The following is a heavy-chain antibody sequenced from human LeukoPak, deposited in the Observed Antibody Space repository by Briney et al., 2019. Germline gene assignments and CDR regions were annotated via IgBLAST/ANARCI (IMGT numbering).Heavy chain of an antibody. D-gene: IGHD2/OR15-2a*01. Sequence: GASVKVSCKASGYTFTSYGISWVRQAPGQGIEWMVWISTYNGETKYARNLQGIVTMTTDASTSTALMELRSLQSDDTAVYYCARVSRSGNEYYWGQGTLVTVSS. CDR1: GYTFTSYG. CDR2: ISTYNGET. J-gene: IGHJ4*02. V-gene: IGHV1-18*01. CDR3: ARVSRSGNEYY.